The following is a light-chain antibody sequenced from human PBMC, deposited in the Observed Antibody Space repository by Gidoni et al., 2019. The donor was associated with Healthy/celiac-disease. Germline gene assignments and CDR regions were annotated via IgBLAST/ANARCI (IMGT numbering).Light chain of an antibody. CDR2: DAS. CDR1: QRVSSY. Sequence: EIVLTHSPATLSLSPGERATLSCRASQRVSSYLAWYQQKPGQAPRLLIDDASNRAPGIPPRFRGRGSGTDFILTSSSLEPEDFAVYYWQQRSNWPRTCGGXTKVEIK. V-gene: IGKV3-11*01. J-gene: IGKJ4*01. CDR3: QQRSNWPRT.